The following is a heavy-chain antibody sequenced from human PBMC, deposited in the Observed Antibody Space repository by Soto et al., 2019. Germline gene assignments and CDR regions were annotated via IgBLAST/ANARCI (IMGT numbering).Heavy chain of an antibody. Sequence: LVAASATLSLTCTVSGGSISSYYWSWIRQPPGKGLEWIGYIYYSGSTNYNPSLKSRVTISVDTSKNQFSLKLSSVTAADTAVYYCARGLYGSGSYYNVYYYYMDVWGKGTTVTVSS. CDR2: IYYSGST. D-gene: IGHD3-10*01. CDR3: ARGLYGSGSYYNVYYYYMDV. CDR1: GGSISSYY. J-gene: IGHJ6*03. V-gene: IGHV4-59*08.